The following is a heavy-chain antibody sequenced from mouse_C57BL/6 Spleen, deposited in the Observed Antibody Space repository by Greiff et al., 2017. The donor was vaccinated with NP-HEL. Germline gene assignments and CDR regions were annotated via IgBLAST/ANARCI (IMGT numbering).Heavy chain of an antibody. J-gene: IGHJ4*01. V-gene: IGHV10-3*01. CDR2: IRSKSSNYAT. Sequence: EVQLVESGGGLVQPKGSLKLSCAASGFTFNTYAMHWVRQAPGKGLEWVARIRSKSSNYATYYAGSVKDRFTISRDDSQSMLYLQMNNLKTEDTAMYYWVRAGSNDLYYYAMDYWGQGTSVTVSS. D-gene: IGHD2-5*01. CDR3: VRAGSNDLYYYAMDY. CDR1: GFTFNTYA.